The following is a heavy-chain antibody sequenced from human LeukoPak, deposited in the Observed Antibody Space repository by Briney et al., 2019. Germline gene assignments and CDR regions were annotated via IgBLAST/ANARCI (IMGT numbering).Heavy chain of an antibody. CDR2: ISSSGSTI. Sequence: GGSLRLSCAASGFTFSSYEMNWVRQAPGKGLEWVSYISSSGSTIYYADSVKGRFTISRDNSKNTLYLQMNSLRAEDTAVYYCARDRDYYDSSGPFDYWGQGTLVTVSS. CDR1: GFTFSSYE. J-gene: IGHJ4*02. CDR3: ARDRDYYDSSGPFDY. V-gene: IGHV3-48*03. D-gene: IGHD3-22*01.